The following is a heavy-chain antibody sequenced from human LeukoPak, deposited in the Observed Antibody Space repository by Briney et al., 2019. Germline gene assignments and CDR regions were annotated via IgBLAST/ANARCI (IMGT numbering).Heavy chain of an antibody. CDR1: GFTFSSYC. Sequence: GGSLRLSCAASGFTFSSYCMHWVRQAPGKGLEWVAVIWYDGSNKYYADSVKGRFTISRDNSKNTLYLQMNSLRAEDTAVYYCARDRAVAGPSHDAFDIWGQGTMVTVSS. CDR2: IWYDGSNK. CDR3: ARDRAVAGPSHDAFDI. D-gene: IGHD6-19*01. V-gene: IGHV3-33*01. J-gene: IGHJ3*02.